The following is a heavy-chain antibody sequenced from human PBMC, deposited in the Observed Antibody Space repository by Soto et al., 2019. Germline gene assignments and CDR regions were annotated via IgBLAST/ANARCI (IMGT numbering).Heavy chain of an antibody. D-gene: IGHD3-10*01. Sequence: SETLSLTCTVSGGSISSYYWTWIRQPPGKGLEWIGNIYYSGSTTYNPSLKSRVTISVDTSKNQFSLRLSSVTAADTAVYYCATQTANFYGSGSYNLPFDYWGQRTLVTVSS. CDR1: GGSISSYY. CDR3: ATQTANFYGSGSYNLPFDY. V-gene: IGHV4-59*01. CDR2: IYYSGST. J-gene: IGHJ4*02.